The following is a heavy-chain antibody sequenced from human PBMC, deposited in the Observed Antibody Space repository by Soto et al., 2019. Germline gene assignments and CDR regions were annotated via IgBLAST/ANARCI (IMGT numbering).Heavy chain of an antibody. D-gene: IGHD2-21*01. V-gene: IGHV3-23*01. CDR2: ISGGGNT. J-gene: IGHJ4*02. CDR1: GFTFSNYA. CDR3: AKGARSSSGSDGYKFDY. Sequence: EVQLLEFGGHLVQPGGSLRLSCAASGFTFSNYAMTWVRRAPGKGLEWVSSISGGGNTYYADSVKGRFTISRDNSKRTLYLQMDSLRVEDTAVYYCAKGARSSSGSDGYKFDYWGQGTLVTVSS.